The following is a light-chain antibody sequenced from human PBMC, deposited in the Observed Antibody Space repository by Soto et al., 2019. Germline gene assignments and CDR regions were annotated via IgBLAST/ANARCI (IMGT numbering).Light chain of an antibody. CDR1: SSNIGAGYD. V-gene: IGLV1-40*01. J-gene: IGLJ2*01. CDR2: GNS. Sequence: QAVVPQPPSVSGAPGQRVTISCTGSSSNIGAGYDVHWYQQLPGTAPKLLIYGNSNRPSGVPDRFSGSKSGTSASLAITGLQAEDEADYYCQSYDSSLSAHVVFGGGTKLTVL. CDR3: QSYDSSLSAHVV.